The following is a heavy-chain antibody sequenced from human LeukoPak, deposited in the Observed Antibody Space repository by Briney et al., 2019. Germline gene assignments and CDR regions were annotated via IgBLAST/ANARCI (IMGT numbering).Heavy chain of an antibody. D-gene: IGHD2-21*02. CDR3: ARSPVVVTANHAFGV. CDR1: GGSISGSNYY. Sequence: SETLSLTCTVSGGSISGSNYYWGWIRQPPGKGLEWLGSIHYSGSTYYNPSLKSRVTISVDTSKNQFSLKLSSVTAADTAVYYCARSPVVVTANHAFGVWGQGTMVTVSS. CDR2: IHYSGST. J-gene: IGHJ3*01. V-gene: IGHV4-39*01.